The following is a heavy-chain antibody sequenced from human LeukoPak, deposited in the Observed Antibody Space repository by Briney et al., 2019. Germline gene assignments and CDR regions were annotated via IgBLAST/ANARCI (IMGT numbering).Heavy chain of an antibody. CDR2: IYYSGST. J-gene: IGHJ5*02. D-gene: IGHD3-22*01. V-gene: IGHV4-39*07. Sequence: SETLSLTCTVSGGSISSSSYYWGWIRQPPGKGLEWIGSIYYSGSTYYNPSLKSRVTISVDTSKNQFSLKLSSVTAADTAVYYCARDQAAWNYYDSSGYYPNWFDPWGQGTLVTVSS. CDR3: ARDQAAWNYYDSSGYYPNWFDP. CDR1: GGSISSSSYY.